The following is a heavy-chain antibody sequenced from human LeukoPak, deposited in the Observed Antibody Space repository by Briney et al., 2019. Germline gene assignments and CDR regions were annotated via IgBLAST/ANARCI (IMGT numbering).Heavy chain of an antibody. Sequence: GSVRLSCAGSGITFSTYSMNWVRQAPGKGLEWVSSISSSSTYIYYADSVKGRFTISRDNAKNSLYLQMNSLRAEDTAVYYCARDNTAQLDNYYYYMDVWGKGTTVTISS. V-gene: IGHV3-21*01. CDR1: GITFSTYS. CDR3: ARDNTAQLDNYYYYMDV. CDR2: ISSSSTYI. D-gene: IGHD6-13*01. J-gene: IGHJ6*03.